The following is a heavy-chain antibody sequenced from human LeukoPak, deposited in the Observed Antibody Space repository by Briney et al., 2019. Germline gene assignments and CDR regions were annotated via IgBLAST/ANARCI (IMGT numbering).Heavy chain of an antibody. Sequence: ASVKVSCKASGYTFTDYYMHWVRQAPGQGLEWMGWINPGSGGTNYAQKFQGRVTMTRDTSIGTAYMDLSRLRSDDTAVYYCAGGGYSGYDVGAFDIWGQGTMVTVSS. CDR2: INPGSGGT. CDR1: GYTFTDYY. CDR3: AGGGYSGYDVGAFDI. D-gene: IGHD5-12*01. V-gene: IGHV1-2*02. J-gene: IGHJ3*02.